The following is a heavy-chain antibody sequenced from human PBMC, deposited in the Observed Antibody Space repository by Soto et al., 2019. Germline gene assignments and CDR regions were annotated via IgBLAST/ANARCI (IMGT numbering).Heavy chain of an antibody. CDR3: ARIPPEVATTAGDY. CDR1: GGSISSCDYD. CDR2: IYYSGST. J-gene: IGHJ4*02. Sequence: SESLSLSCAFSGGSISSCDYDGRWIRQPPGKGLEWIGYIYYSGSTYYNPSLKSRVTISVDTSKNQFSLKLSSVTAADTAVYYSARIPPEVATTAGDYWGQGTLVTVYS. D-gene: IGHD1-7*01. V-gene: IGHV4-30-4*01.